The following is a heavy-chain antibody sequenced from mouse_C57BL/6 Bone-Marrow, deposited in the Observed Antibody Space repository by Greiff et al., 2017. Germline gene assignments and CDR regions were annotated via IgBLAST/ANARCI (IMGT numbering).Heavy chain of an antibody. J-gene: IGHJ1*03. V-gene: IGHV5-4*03. CDR3: ARIRGWYFDV. CDR2: ISDGGSYT. Sequence: EVKLVESGGGLVKPGGSLKLSCAASGFTFSSYAMSWVRQTPEKRLEWVATISDGGSYTYYPDNVKGRFTISRDHAKNNLYLQMSHLKSEDTAMYYCARIRGWYFDVWGTGTTVTVSS. CDR1: GFTFSSYA.